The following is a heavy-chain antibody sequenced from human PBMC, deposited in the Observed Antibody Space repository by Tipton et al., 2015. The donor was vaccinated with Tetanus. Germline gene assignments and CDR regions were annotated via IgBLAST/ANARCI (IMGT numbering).Heavy chain of an antibody. CDR1: GYTFTSYD. Sequence: QSGPEVKKPGASVKVSCKASGYTFTSYDINWVRQATGQGLEWVGWMNPNSGYTGSAQKFQGRVTMTRDTSLSTAYMELSSLRSGDTAVYYCARTYGDFDYWGQGTLVTVSS. J-gene: IGHJ4*02. CDR2: MNPNSGYT. V-gene: IGHV1-8*01. CDR3: ARTYGDFDY. D-gene: IGHD4-17*01.